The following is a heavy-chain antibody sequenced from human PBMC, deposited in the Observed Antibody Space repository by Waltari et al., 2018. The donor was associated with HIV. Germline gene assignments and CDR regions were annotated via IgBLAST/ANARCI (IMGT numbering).Heavy chain of an antibody. CDR3: TRASVMATSDY. V-gene: IGHV3-49*03. CDR2: IRSKAYGGTT. D-gene: IGHD2-21*01. Sequence: EVQLVESGGGLVQPGRSLRLSCTASGFTFGDYAMSWFRQAPGKGLEWVGFIRSKAYGGTTEYAASVKGRFTISRDDSKSIAYLQMNSLKTEDTAVYYCTRASVMATSDYWGQGTLVTVSS. CDR1: GFTFGDYA. J-gene: IGHJ4*02.